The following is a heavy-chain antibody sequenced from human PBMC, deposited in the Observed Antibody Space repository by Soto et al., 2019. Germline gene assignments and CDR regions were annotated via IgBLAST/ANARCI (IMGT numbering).Heavy chain of an antibody. CDR3: ASDRVSRDYYYYGMDV. CDR1: GFTFSSYW. CDR2: INSDGSST. V-gene: IGHV3-74*01. J-gene: IGHJ6*02. Sequence: GGSLRLSCAASGFTFSSYWMHWVRQAPGKGLVWVSRINSDGSSTSYADSVKGRFTISRDNAKNTLYLQMNSLRAEDTAVYYCASDRVSRDYYYYGMDVWGQGTTVTVSS.